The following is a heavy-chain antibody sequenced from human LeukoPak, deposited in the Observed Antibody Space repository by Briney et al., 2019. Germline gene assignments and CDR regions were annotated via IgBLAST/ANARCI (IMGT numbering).Heavy chain of an antibody. CDR3: AKRYCGGGSCYAAY. V-gene: IGHV3-23*01. J-gene: IGHJ4*02. D-gene: IGHD2-15*01. CDR1: GFTFSNYA. Sequence: GGSLRLSCAASGFTFSNYAMGWVRQAPGKGLEWVSAISASGGSTYYADSVKGRVTISRDNSKNTLSLQMNSLRVEDTAVYYCAKRYCGGGSCYAAYWGQGTLVTVSS. CDR2: ISASGGST.